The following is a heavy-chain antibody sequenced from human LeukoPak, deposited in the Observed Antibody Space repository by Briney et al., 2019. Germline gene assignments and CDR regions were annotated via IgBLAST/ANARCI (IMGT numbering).Heavy chain of an antibody. J-gene: IGHJ4*02. Sequence: NPGVSLRLSCAASGFTFSSYSMNWVRQAPGKGLEWVSSISSSSSYIYYADSVKGRFTISRDNAKNSLYLQMNSLRAEDTAVYYCARDLWLVPDYWGQGTLVTVSS. CDR1: GFTFSSYS. D-gene: IGHD6-19*01. CDR2: ISSSSSYI. V-gene: IGHV3-21*01. CDR3: ARDLWLVPDY.